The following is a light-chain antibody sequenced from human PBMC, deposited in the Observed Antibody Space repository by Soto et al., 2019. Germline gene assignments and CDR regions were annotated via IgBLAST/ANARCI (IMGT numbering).Light chain of an antibody. V-gene: IGKV1-5*01. J-gene: IGKJ4*01. CDR3: QQYNNWLMLS. CDR1: QSIGTW. CDR2: GAS. Sequence: DIQLTQSPSALSASVGDRVTISCRASQSIGTWLAWYQQKLGKVPKLLIHGASNLESGVPPRFSGSGSGTEFTLTISSLQPDDFATYYCQQYNNWLMLSFGGGTKVEIK.